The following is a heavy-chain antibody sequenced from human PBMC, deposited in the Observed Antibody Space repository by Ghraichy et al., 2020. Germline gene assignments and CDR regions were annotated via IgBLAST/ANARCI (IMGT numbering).Heavy chain of an antibody. CDR3: ARDRNEYSTDWFVNFDF. CDR2: IKQDGSEK. Sequence: GGSLRLSCAAYGFTFSSYWMTWVRRAPGRGLEWVANIKQDGSEKYYVDSVKGRFTISRDDARNSLYLQMNSLRAEDTAVYYCARDRNEYSTDWFVNFDFWGQGTLVTVSS. J-gene: IGHJ4*02. CDR1: GFTFSSYW. V-gene: IGHV3-7*01. D-gene: IGHD6-19*01.